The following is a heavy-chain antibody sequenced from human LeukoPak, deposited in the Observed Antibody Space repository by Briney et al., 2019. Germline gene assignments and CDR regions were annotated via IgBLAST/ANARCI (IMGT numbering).Heavy chain of an antibody. Sequence: SQTLSLTCTVSGGSISSGGYYWSWIRQHPGKGLEWIGYIYYSGSTYYNPSLRSRVTISVDTSKNQFSLKLSSVTAADTAVYYRATMTIFGVVIDDVGGKGTTVTVYS. D-gene: IGHD3-3*01. CDR2: IYYSGST. J-gene: IGHJ6*04. V-gene: IGHV4-31*03. CDR3: ATMTIFGVVIDDV. CDR1: GGSISSGGYY.